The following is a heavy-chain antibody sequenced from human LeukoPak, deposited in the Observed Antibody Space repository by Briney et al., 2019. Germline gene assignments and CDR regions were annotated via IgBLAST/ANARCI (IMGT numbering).Heavy chain of an antibody. CDR3: ARSSPRGIMNGFDS. D-gene: IGHD1-14*01. J-gene: IGHJ5*01. Sequence: VASVKVSCKASGYTFVDYYIHWVRQAPGQGLEWMGWIDPNSGGTNYARRFQGRVTMTRDTSIRTAHMEVSRLTSDDAAVYYCARSSPRGIMNGFDSWGQGTLVTVSS. CDR2: IDPNSGGT. CDR1: GYTFVDYY. V-gene: IGHV1-2*02.